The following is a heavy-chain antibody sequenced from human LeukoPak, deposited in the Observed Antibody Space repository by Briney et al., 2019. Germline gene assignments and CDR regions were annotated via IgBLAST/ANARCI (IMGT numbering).Heavy chain of an antibody. CDR2: INPNSGGT. D-gene: IGHD5-18*01. CDR1: GGTFSSYA. Sequence: GASVKVSCKASGGTFSSYAISWVRQAPGQGLEWMGWINPNSGGTNYAQKFQGRVTMTRDTSISTAYMELSRLRSDDTAVYYCARGERGYSYDWGQGALVTVSS. V-gene: IGHV1-2*02. J-gene: IGHJ4*02. CDR3: ARGERGYSYD.